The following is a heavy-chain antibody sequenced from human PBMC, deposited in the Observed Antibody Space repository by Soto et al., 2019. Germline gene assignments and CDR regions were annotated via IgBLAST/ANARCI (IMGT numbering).Heavy chain of an antibody. V-gene: IGHV3-48*01. CDR2: ISTSGTTI. CDR1: GFTFSRYS. D-gene: IGHD3-22*01. J-gene: IGHJ4*02. CDR3: ARDVGYHCDQFDY. Sequence: EVQLVESGGGLVQPGGSLRLSCAASGFTFSRYSMNWVRQAPGKGLEWVSYISTSGTTIYFVESVKGRFTISRDNAKNSLYLQMNSLRAEAPAAYYCARDVGYHCDQFDYWGQGTLVTVSS.